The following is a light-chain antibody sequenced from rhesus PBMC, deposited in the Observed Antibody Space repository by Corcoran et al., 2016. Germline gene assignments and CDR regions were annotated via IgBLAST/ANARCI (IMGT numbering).Light chain of an antibody. CDR2: RAA. CDR1: QVIMNW. CDR3: QQNDNSPHS. Sequence: DIQMTQSPSSLSASVGDSVTLTCRASQVIMNWLAWYQQKPGKAPKLLIYRAANLQTGVPSRFSGSGSGTNSTVTISSLKPEDIATYYCQQNDNSPHSFGQGTKVEIK. V-gene: IGKV1-69*01. J-gene: IGKJ2*01.